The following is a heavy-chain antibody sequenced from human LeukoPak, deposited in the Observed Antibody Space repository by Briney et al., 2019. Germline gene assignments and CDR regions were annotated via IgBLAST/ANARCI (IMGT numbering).Heavy chain of an antibody. J-gene: IGHJ4*02. V-gene: IGHV3-30*02. D-gene: IGHD6-13*01. Sequence: PGGSLRLSCAASGFTFSSYGMHWVRHAPGKGLEWVAFIRYDGSKKYYADSVKGRFTISRDNSKNTLYLKMNSLRAEDTAVNYCAKGGDSNSRSTLDYWGQGTLVTVSS. CDR3: AKGGDSNSRSTLDY. CDR2: IRYDGSKK. CDR1: GFTFSSYG.